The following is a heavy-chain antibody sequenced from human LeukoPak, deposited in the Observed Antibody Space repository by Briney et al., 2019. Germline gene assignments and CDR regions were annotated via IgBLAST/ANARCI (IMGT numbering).Heavy chain of an antibody. V-gene: IGHV3-23*01. J-gene: IGHJ4*02. CDR1: GFTFSSYG. D-gene: IGHD3-22*01. CDR2: ISGSGGST. CDR3: ARELGGYYYDSSGYYDY. Sequence: LPGGTLRLSCAASGFTFSSYGMSWVRQAPGKGLEWVSAISGSGGSTYYADSVKGRFTISRDNAKNSLYLQMNSLRAEDTALYYCARELGGYYYDSSGYYDYWGQGTLVTVSS.